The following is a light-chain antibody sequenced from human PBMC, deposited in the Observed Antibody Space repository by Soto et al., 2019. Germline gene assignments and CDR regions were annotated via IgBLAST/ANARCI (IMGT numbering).Light chain of an antibody. V-gene: IGKV3-11*01. Sequence: EIVLTQSPVILSLSPGERATLSCRASQSVSSYIAWYQQKPGQAPRLLIYDASNRASGIPARFSGSGSGTYFTLTISSLEPEYFAVYYCQQRSSLPSFGPGTKVDVK. J-gene: IGKJ3*01. CDR3: QQRSSLPS. CDR1: QSVSSY. CDR2: DAS.